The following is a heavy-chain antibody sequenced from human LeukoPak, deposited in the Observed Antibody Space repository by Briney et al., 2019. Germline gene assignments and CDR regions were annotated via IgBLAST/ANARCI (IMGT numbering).Heavy chain of an antibody. Sequence: ASVKVSCKASGYTFTGYYMHWVRQAPGQGLEWMGWINPNSGGTNYAQKFQGWVTMTRDTSISTAYMELSRLRSDGTAVYYCARDLGYSGYEDWGQGTLVTVSS. D-gene: IGHD5-12*01. V-gene: IGHV1-2*04. J-gene: IGHJ4*02. CDR2: INPNSGGT. CDR3: ARDLGYSGYED. CDR1: GYTFTGYY.